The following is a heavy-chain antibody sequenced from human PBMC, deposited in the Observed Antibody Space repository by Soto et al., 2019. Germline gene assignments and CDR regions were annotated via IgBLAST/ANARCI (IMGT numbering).Heavy chain of an antibody. Sequence: GGSLRLSCAASGFTFSSYSMNWVRQAPGKGLEWVSSISSSSSYIYYADSVKGRFTISRDNAKNSLYLQMNSLRAEDTAVYYCARNYYDSSGYYYRLEFDYWGQGTLVTVSS. CDR3: ARNYYDSSGYYYRLEFDY. CDR2: ISSSSSYI. J-gene: IGHJ4*02. CDR1: GFTFSSYS. V-gene: IGHV3-21*01. D-gene: IGHD3-22*01.